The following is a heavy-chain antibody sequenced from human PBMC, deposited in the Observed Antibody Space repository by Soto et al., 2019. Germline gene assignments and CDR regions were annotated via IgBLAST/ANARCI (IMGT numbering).Heavy chain of an antibody. CDR3: ARVFGRSFNWFDP. Sequence: SETLSLTCTVSGDSISSYYWSWIRQPPGKGLEWIGYIYYSGNTNYNPSLKSRVTISVDTSKNQFSLKLNSVTAADTAVYYCARVFGRSFNWFDPWGQGTLVTVS. CDR1: GDSISSYY. D-gene: IGHD2-15*01. J-gene: IGHJ5*02. CDR2: IYYSGNT. V-gene: IGHV4-59*01.